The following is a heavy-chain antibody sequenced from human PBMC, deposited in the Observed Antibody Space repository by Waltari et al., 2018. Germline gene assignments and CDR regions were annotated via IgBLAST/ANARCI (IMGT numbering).Heavy chain of an antibody. CDR2: MNPSSGNS. V-gene: IGHV1-8*03. CDR3: ARGGKGLVRRGFDY. J-gene: IGHJ4*02. D-gene: IGHD3-9*01. CDR1: GYTLTELS. Sequence: QVQLVQSGAEVKKPGASVKVSCKVSGYTLTELSMHWVRQATGQGLEWMGWMNPSSGNSGYAQKFQGRVTITRNTSISTAYMELSSLRSEDTAVYYCARGGKGLVRRGFDYWGQGTLVTVSS.